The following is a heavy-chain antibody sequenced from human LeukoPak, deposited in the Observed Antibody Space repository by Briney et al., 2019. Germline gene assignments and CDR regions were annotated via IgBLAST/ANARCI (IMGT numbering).Heavy chain of an antibody. J-gene: IGHJ3*02. D-gene: IGHD1-26*01. CDR2: IYSSGST. CDR3: ASGYSGSWRAFDI. V-gene: IGHV4-4*07. CDR1: GGSISSNY. Sequence: ETLSLTCTVSGGSISSNYWSWIRQPAGMGLEWIGRIYSSGSTNYNPSLKGRVTMSVDTSRNQFSLKLSSVTAADTAVYYCASGYSGSWRAFDIWGQGTMVTVSS.